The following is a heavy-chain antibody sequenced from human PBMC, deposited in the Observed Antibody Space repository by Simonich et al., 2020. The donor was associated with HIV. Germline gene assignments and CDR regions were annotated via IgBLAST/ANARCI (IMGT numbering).Heavy chain of an antibody. CDR2: IIPILGIA. J-gene: IGHJ4*02. D-gene: IGHD5-18*01. V-gene: IGHV1-69*10. Sequence: QVQLVQSGAEVKKPGSSVKVSCKASGGTFSSYAISWVRQAPGQGLEWMGGIIPILGIANYAKKFQGRVTIDADKSTSTAYMELSSLRSEDTAVYYCARARNTAMVPFDYWGQGTLVTVSS. CDR1: GGTFSSYA. CDR3: ARARNTAMVPFDY.